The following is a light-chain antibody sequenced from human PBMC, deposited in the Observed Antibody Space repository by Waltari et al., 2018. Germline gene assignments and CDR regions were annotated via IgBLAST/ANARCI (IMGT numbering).Light chain of an antibody. Sequence: DIQMTQSPSSLSASVADRVTITCQASQDITSYLNWYQQKPGKAPKLLIYDASNLETGVPSRFSGSGSGTDFTFTISSLQPEDIATYYCQQYDFLPLTFGGGTKVEIK. CDR1: QDITSY. V-gene: IGKV1-33*01. CDR2: DAS. J-gene: IGKJ4*01. CDR3: QQYDFLPLT.